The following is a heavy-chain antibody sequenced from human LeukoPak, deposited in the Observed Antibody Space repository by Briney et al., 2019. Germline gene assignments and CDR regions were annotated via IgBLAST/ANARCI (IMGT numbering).Heavy chain of an antibody. CDR2: ISYNGGYI. Sequence: GGSLRLSCTASGFSFRTYNLHWVRQAPGKGLEWVAVISYNGGYIHYEDSVKGRFTISRDNSKDTLYLQMNSLRADDTAVYYCARGGTDILLEPPAIPFDYWGQGALVTVSS. D-gene: IGHD2-8*01. V-gene: IGHV3-33*03. J-gene: IGHJ4*02. CDR3: ARGGTDILLEPPAIPFDY. CDR1: GFSFRTYN.